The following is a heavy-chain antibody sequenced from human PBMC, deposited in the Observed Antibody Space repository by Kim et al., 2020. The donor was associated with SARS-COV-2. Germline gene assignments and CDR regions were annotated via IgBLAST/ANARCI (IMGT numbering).Heavy chain of an antibody. CDR3: TRGIGSWVVVDHWTFDY. Sequence: GGSLRLSCTASGFTFGDYAMSWFRQAPGKGLEWVGFIRSKAYGGTTEYAASVKGRFTISRDDSKSIAYLQMNSLKTEDTAVYYCTRGIGSWVVVDHWTFDYWGQGTLVTVSS. CDR1: GFTFGDYA. CDR2: IRSKAYGGTT. J-gene: IGHJ4*02. V-gene: IGHV3-49*03. D-gene: IGHD2-21*01.